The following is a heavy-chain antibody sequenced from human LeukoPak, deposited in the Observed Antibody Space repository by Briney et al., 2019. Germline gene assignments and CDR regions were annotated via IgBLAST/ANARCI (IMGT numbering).Heavy chain of an antibody. CDR3: ARGGPDY. Sequence: ASVKVSCKASGYAFTDYYMHWVRPAPGQGLEWMGWINPDSGGTDYAQKFQGRVTMTRDTSIRTAYMELSRLRSDDTAVYYCARGGPDYWGQGTLVTVSS. J-gene: IGHJ4*02. CDR1: GYAFTDYY. CDR2: INPDSGGT. V-gene: IGHV1-2*02.